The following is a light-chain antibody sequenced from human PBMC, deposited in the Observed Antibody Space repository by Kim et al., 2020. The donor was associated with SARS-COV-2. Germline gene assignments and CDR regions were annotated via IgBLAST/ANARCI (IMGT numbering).Light chain of an antibody. CDR3: AAWDDSLSGRV. J-gene: IGLJ3*02. Sequence: GQGFTISRSGSRSNIGSNYVYWYQQLPGTAPKLLIYRNNQRPSGVPDRFSGSKSGTSASLAISGLRSEDEADYYCAAWDDSLSGRVFGGGTQLTVL. V-gene: IGLV1-47*01. CDR1: RSNIGSNY. CDR2: RNN.